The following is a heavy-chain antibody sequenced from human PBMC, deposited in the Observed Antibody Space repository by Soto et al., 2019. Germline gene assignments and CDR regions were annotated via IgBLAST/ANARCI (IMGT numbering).Heavy chain of an antibody. CDR3: ARGVSAGVDY. V-gene: IGHV1-8*01. Sequence: ASVKVSCKASGYSFTSLDINWVRQTAGQGLEWMGWMEPSTGRTGYAQKFQGRVTMTRDTSINTAYMELTTLTSDDTAFYYCARGVSAGVDYWGQGTLVHRLL. D-gene: IGHD1-26*01. CDR1: GYSFTSLD. CDR2: MEPSTGRT. J-gene: IGHJ4*02.